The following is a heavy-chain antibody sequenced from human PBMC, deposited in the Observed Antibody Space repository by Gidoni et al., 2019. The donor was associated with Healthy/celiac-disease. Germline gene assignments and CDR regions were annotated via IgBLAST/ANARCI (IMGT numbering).Heavy chain of an antibody. CDR3: ARGSPYGDYGYFDY. V-gene: IGHV1-18*04. D-gene: IGHD4-17*01. CDR2: IRAYNGNK. Sequence: VQLVQSGAEVKKPGASVKVSSKASGYSFTSYGIIWVRQDPGQGLEWMGWIRAYNGNKSYAQKLQGRDTMTTDKSTSTAYMERRSRRSDDTAVYYCARGSPYGDYGYFDYWGQGTLVTVSS. J-gene: IGHJ4*01. CDR1: GYSFTSYG.